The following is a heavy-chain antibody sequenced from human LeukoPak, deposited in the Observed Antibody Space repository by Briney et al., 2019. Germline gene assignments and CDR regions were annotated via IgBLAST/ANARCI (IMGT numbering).Heavy chain of an antibody. J-gene: IGHJ4*02. CDR2: INHSGST. CDR1: GGSCSGYY. CDR3: ARQESDYYDSSGYYGFDY. D-gene: IGHD3-22*01. Sequence: SETLSLTCAVYGGSCSGYYWSWIRQPPGKGLEWIGEINHSGSTNYNPSLKSRVTISVDTSKNQFSLKLSSVTAADTAVYYCARQESDYYDSSGYYGFDYWGQGTLVTVSS. V-gene: IGHV4-34*01.